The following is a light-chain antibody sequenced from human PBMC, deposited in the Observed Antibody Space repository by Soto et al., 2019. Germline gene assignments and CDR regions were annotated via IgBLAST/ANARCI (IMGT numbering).Light chain of an antibody. J-gene: IGLJ3*02. CDR3: QSYDSSLSGWGV. Sequence: QSVLTQPPSVSGAPGQRVTISCTGSSSNIGSGYDVHWYQQLPGTAPKRLIYGNSNRPSGVPDRFSGSKSGTSASMAITGRQAEDEADYYCQSYDSSLSGWGVFGGGTKLTVL. CDR1: SSNIGSGYD. CDR2: GNS. V-gene: IGLV1-40*01.